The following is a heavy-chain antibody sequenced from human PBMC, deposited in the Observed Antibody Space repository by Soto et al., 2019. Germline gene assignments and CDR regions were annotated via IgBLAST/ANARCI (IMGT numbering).Heavy chain of an antibody. CDR2: IKQDGSEK. Sequence: GGSLRLSCAASGFTFSSYWMSWVRQAPGKGLEWVANIKQDGSEKYYVDSVKGRFTISRDNAKNSLYLQMNSLRAEDTAVYYCARVSMITFGGVIVGFDYWGQGTLVTVSS. CDR3: ARVSMITFGGVIVGFDY. D-gene: IGHD3-16*02. V-gene: IGHV3-7*01. J-gene: IGHJ4*02. CDR1: GFTFSSYW.